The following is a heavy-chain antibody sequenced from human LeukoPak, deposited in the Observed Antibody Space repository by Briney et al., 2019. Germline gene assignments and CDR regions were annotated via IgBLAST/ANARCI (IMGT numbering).Heavy chain of an antibody. V-gene: IGHV3-21*01. CDR1: GFTFSSYS. Sequence: GGSLRLSCSASGFTFSSYSMNWVRQAPGKGLEWVSSISGSTNYIYYADSVKGRFTISRGSAKNSLYLQMNSLRAEDTAVYHCARDRRGYYDILTGYYVDYWGQGTLVTVSS. CDR2: ISGSTNYI. D-gene: IGHD3-9*01. CDR3: ARDRRGYYDILTGYYVDY. J-gene: IGHJ4*02.